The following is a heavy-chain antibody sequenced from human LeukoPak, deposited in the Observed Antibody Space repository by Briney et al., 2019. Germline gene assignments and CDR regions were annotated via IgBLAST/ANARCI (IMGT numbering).Heavy chain of an antibody. CDR2: INYSGST. CDR1: GGSISSYY. Sequence: SETLSLTCTVSGGSISSYYWSWIRQPTGKGLEWIGYINYSGSTNYNPSLKSRVTISVDTSKNQFSLKLSSVTAADTAVYDCARVAGSYQYYFDYWGQGTLVTVSS. D-gene: IGHD3-10*01. J-gene: IGHJ4*02. CDR3: ARVAGSYQYYFDY. V-gene: IGHV4-59*01.